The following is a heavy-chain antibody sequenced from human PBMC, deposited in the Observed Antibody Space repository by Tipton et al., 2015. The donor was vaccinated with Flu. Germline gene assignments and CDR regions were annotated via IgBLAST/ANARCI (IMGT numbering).Heavy chain of an antibody. CDR1: GGSIGSSVFY. CDR2: IYYSGST. J-gene: IGHJ4*02. D-gene: IGHD1-26*01. CDR3: AREVYSRTYNY. V-gene: IGHV4-39*07. Sequence: TLSLTRTVSGGSIGSSVFYWGWIRPRRGKGLEWIANIYYSGSTSYNPSLRSRTTISVDAARNQFSLRLTSVTAADTAVYYCAREVYSRTYNYWGQEALVTVSS.